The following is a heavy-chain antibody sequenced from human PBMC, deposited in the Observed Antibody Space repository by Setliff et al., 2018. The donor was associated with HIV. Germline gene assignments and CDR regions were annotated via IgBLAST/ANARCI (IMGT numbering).Heavy chain of an antibody. D-gene: IGHD3-10*01. J-gene: IGHJ4*02. CDR3: GKGGYGSGSYYYFDN. V-gene: IGHV3-9*03. CDR2: ISWNSGNI. CDR1: GFTFDDYA. Sequence: LRLSCTASGFTFDDYAMHWVRQAPGKGLGWVSGISWNSGNIDYADSVKGRFTISRDNAKNSLYLQMNSLRAEDMALYYCGKGGYGSGSYYYFDNWGQGTLVTVSS.